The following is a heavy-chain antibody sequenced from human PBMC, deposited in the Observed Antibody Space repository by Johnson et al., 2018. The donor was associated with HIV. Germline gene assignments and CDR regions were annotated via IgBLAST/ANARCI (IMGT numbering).Heavy chain of an antibody. CDR1: GITVSSNE. CDR3: ARPGGDYSAFDI. D-gene: IGHD4-17*01. CDR2: ISGGST. J-gene: IGHJ3*02. V-gene: IGHV3-38*03. Sequence: VQLVESGGGVVQPGRSPRLSCAASGITVSSNEMSWVRQAPGQGLEWVSSISGGSTYYADSGKGRFTISRDNSKNTLYLQMNSLRAEDTAVYYCARPGGDYSAFDIWDQGTMVTVSS.